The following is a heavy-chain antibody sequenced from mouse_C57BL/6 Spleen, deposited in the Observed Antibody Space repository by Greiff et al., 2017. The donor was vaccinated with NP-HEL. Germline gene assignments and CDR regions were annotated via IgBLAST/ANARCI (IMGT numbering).Heavy chain of an antibody. CDR2: IRNKANNHAT. CDR1: GFTFSDAW. D-gene: IGHD2-2*01. CDR3: TSSTMVTTGYWYFDV. J-gene: IGHJ1*03. V-gene: IGHV6-6*01. Sequence: EVMLVESGGGLVQPGGSMKLSCAASGFTFSDAWMDWVRQSPEKGLEWVAEIRNKANNHATYYAESVKGRFTISRDDSKSSVYLQMNSLRAEDTGIYYCTSSTMVTTGYWYFDVWGTGTTVTVSS.